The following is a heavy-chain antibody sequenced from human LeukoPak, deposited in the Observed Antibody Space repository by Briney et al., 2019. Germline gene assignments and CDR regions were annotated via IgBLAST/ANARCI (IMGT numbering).Heavy chain of an antibody. V-gene: IGHV4-30-4*08. CDR1: GGSISSGAYY. D-gene: IGHD3-9*01. J-gene: IGHJ4*02. CDR2: IYYTGST. Sequence: SETLSLTCTVSGGSISSGAYYWSWIRQPPGKALEWIGYIYYTGSTYYNPSLKSRVTISLDTSENQFSLNLSSVTAADTAVYYCARVMGTDYNIPWGPLDYWGQGTLVTVSS. CDR3: ARVMGTDYNIPWGPLDY.